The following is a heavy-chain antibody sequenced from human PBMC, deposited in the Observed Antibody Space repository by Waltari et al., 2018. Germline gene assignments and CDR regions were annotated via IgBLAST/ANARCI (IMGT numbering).Heavy chain of an antibody. Sequence: ELQLLESGGGLVQPGGSLRLSCVASGFTFSNYAMSWVRQPPGKGREGVSEIRVEGGDINYADSVKGRFFIARDNTKNTVYLQRNSRRVEDSAVYFCVKDHNTVGGPPINEYMDVWGKGTTVTVSS. CDR1: GFTFSNYA. V-gene: IGHV3-23*01. J-gene: IGHJ6*03. CDR2: IRVEGGDI. D-gene: IGHD1-26*01. CDR3: VKDHNTVGGPPINEYMDV.